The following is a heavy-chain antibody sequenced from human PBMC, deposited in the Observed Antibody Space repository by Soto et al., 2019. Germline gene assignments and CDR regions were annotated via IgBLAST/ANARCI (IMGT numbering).Heavy chain of an antibody. Sequence: QVQLQESGPGLVKPSDTLSLTCAVSGYSISSSNWWGWIRQPPGKGLEWIGYIYYSGTTYYNPSLKSRVTMSVDTSKNQFSLKLTSVTAVDTAVYYCATSTSTTPPSNWGQGTLVTVSS. CDR3: ATSTSTTPPSN. J-gene: IGHJ4*02. CDR1: GYSISSSNW. D-gene: IGHD2-2*01. CDR2: IYYSGTT. V-gene: IGHV4-28*01.